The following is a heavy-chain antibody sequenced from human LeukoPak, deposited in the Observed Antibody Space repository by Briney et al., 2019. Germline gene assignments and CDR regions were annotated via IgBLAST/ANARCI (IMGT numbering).Heavy chain of an antibody. CDR1: GGSFSGYY. D-gene: IGHD5-12*01. V-gene: IGHV4-34*01. J-gene: IGHJ3*02. CDR3: ARVIGCPIVATICPDAFDI. CDR2: INHSGST. Sequence: SETLSLTCAVYGGSFSGYYWSWIRQPPGKGLEWIGEINHSGSTNYNPSLKSRVTISVDTSKNQFSLKLSSVTAADTAVYYCARVIGCPIVATICPDAFDIWGQGTMVTVSS.